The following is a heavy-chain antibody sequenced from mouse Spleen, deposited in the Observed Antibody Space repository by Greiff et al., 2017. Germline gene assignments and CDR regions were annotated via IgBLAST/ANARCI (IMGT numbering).Heavy chain of an antibody. D-gene: IGHD2-4*01. J-gene: IGHJ2*01. CDR1: GYAFSSSW. V-gene: IGHV1-82*01. Sequence: QVQLQQSGPELVKPGASVKISCKASGYAFSSSWMNWVKQRPGKGLEWIGRIYPGDGDTNYNGKFKGKATLTADKSSSTAYMQLSSLTSEDSAVYFCARKGLYDYGYFGCWGQGTTRTVSS. CDR2: IYPGDGDT. CDR3: ARKGLYDYGYFGC.